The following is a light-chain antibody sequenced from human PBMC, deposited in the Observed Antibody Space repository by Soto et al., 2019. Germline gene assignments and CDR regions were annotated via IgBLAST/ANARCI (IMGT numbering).Light chain of an antibody. J-gene: IGKJ4*01. CDR2: GAS. CDR3: QQYCSSLT. Sequence: EIVLTQSPGTLSLSPGERATLSCRASQSVSSSYLAWYQQKPAQAPRLFIYGASSRATGIPDRFSVSGSGTVFTLTISRLQPDDFAVYYCQQYCSSLTFGGGTKVVI. CDR1: QSVSSSY. V-gene: IGKV3-20*01.